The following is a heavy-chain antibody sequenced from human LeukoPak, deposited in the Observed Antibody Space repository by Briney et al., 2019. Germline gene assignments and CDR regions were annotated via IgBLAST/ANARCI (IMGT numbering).Heavy chain of an antibody. V-gene: IGHV3-9*03. Sequence: PGRSLRLSCSASGFTFDNYAMHWVRQAPMKGLEWVASINWRSDEIGYADSVKGRFTISRDNAKNFLYLQMNSLETEDMGLYYCARRSKWDHHFDSWGQGTLVTVSS. CDR1: GFTFDNYA. CDR2: INWRSDEI. D-gene: IGHD4-11*01. CDR3: ARRSKWDHHFDS. J-gene: IGHJ4*02.